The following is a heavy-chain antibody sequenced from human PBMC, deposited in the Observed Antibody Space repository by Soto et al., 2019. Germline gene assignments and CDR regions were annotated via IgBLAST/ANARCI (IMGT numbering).Heavy chain of an antibody. CDR2: ISYDGSNK. Sequence: QVQLAESGGGVVQPGRSLRLSCAASGFTFSNYGMHWVRQAPGKGLEWVAVISYDGSNKYYEDSVKGRVTISRVNSKNTLSLQMNSLRPEDTAVYYCARASRSSSNEPAVDYWGQGTLVTVSP. CDR1: GFTFSNYG. J-gene: IGHJ4*02. V-gene: IGHV3-30*03. D-gene: IGHD6-13*01. CDR3: ARASRSSSNEPAVDY.